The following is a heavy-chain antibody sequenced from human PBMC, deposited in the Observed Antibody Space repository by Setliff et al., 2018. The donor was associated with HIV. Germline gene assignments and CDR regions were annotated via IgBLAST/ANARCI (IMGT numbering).Heavy chain of an antibody. J-gene: IGHJ4*02. Sequence: GGSLRLSCAASGFSLSCHGMHWVRQAPGKGLEWVAIIRYDGSNEYYADSVKGRFTISRDNSKNTLNLQMNSLRAEDSAIYFCAKDLYSNPYYFDNWGQGTLVTVSS. CDR1: GFSLSCHG. CDR3: AKDLYSNPYYFDN. CDR2: IRYDGSNE. V-gene: IGHV3-30*02. D-gene: IGHD4-4*01.